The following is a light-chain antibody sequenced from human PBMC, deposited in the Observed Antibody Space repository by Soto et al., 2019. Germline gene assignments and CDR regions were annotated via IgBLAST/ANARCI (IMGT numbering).Light chain of an antibody. J-gene: IGKJ4*01. CDR2: DAS. V-gene: IGKV3-11*01. Sequence: EIVLTQSPATLSLSPGERATLSCRASQRVSSYLAWYQQKPGQAPRLLIYDASNRATGIPARFSGSGSGTDFTLTISSLEPEVVAVYYCQQRSNWPRLTFGGGTKVELK. CDR1: QRVSSY. CDR3: QQRSNWPRLT.